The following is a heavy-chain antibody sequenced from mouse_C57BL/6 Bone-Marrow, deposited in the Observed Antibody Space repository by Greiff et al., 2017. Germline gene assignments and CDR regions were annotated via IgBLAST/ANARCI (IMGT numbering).Heavy chain of an antibody. CDR3: ARDARYDYGYAMDY. J-gene: IGHJ4*01. D-gene: IGHD2-4*01. V-gene: IGHV7-1*01. CDR1: GFTFSDFY. Sequence: EVQVVESGGGLVQSGRSLRLSCATSGFTFSDFYMEWVRQAPGKGLEWIAASRNKANDYTTEYSASVKGRFIVSRDTSQSILYLQMNALRAEDTAIYYCARDARYDYGYAMDYWGQGTSVTVSS. CDR2: SRNKANDYTT.